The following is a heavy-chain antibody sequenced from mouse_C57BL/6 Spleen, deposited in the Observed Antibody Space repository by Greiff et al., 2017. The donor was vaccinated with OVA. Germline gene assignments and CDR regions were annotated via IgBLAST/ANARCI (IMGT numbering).Heavy chain of an antibody. D-gene: IGHD1-1*01. V-gene: IGHV5-17*01. CDR3: ARGGSSYGYYAMDY. J-gene: IGHJ4*01. CDR2: ISSGSSTI. CDR1: GFTFSDYG. Sequence: EVQVVESGGGLVKPGGSLKLSCAASGFTFSDYGMHWVRQAPEKGLEWVAYISSGSSTIYYADTVKGRFTISRDNAKNTLFLQMTSLRSEDTAMYYCARGGSSYGYYAMDYWGQGTSVTVSS.